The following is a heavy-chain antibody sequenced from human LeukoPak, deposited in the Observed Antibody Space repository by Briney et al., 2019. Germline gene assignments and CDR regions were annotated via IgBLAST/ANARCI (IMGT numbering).Heavy chain of an antibody. D-gene: IGHD2-2*01. CDR1: GFXFSEYY. V-gene: IGHV3-11*03. Sequence: GGSLTLSCPASGFXFSEYYITWIRQAAGKGREWVSALSSSGRYTNYADSVRGRFTIPRDNAKKSLYLQINSLRAEDTAVYYCARHSEGPVNDAFDIWGQGTKVTVSS. CDR2: LSSSGRYT. J-gene: IGHJ3*02. CDR3: ARHSEGPVNDAFDI.